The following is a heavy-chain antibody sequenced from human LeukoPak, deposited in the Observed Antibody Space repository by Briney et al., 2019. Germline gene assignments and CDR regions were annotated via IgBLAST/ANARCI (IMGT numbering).Heavy chain of an antibody. CDR1: GFSFISYW. Sequence: GGSLRLSCAASGFSFISYWIGWVRQAPGKRLEWVANIKRDGSEKYYVDSVKGRFTISRDNAKNSLYLQMNSLRAEDTAIYYCAREGYISGYVLIDYWGQGTLVTVSS. CDR3: AREGYISGYVLIDY. V-gene: IGHV3-7*01. D-gene: IGHD5-18*01. J-gene: IGHJ4*02. CDR2: IKRDGSEK.